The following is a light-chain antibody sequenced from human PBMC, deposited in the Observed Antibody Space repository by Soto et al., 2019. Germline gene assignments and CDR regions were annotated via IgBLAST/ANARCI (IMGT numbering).Light chain of an antibody. CDR2: KAS. CDR1: QTISSW. CDR3: KQYNSYSST. Sequence: DIQMTQSPSTLSGSVGDRVTITCRASQTISSWLAWYQQKPGKAPKLLIYKASTLKSGVPSRFSGSGSGTEFTLTISSLQPDDFATYYCKQYNSYSSTFGQGTRLEIK. V-gene: IGKV1-5*03. J-gene: IGKJ5*01.